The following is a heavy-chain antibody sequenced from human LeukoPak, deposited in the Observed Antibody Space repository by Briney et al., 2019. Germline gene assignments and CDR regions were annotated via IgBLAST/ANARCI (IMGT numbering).Heavy chain of an antibody. CDR3: ARVLYYYDSSGYYGQFDY. J-gene: IGHJ4*02. Sequence: SETLSPTCAVYGGSFSGYYWSWIRQPPGKGLEWIGEINHSGSTNYNPSLKSRVTISVDTSKNQFSLKLSSVTAADTAVYYCARVLYYYDSSGYYGQFDYWGQGTLVTVSS. V-gene: IGHV4-34*01. D-gene: IGHD3-22*01. CDR2: INHSGST. CDR1: GGSFSGYY.